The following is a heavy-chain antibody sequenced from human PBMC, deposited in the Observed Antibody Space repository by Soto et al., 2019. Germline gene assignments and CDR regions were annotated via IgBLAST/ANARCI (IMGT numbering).Heavy chain of an antibody. CDR3: ARARSNWYNDY. CDR2: IGYDGSNK. J-gene: IGHJ4*02. D-gene: IGHD6-13*01. CDR1: GFIFSNYG. V-gene: IGHV3-33*01. Sequence: QVQLVESGGGVVQPGRSRRLSCAASGFIFSNYGVHWVRQAPGQGLEWVAFIGYDGSNKYYIESVKGRFTISRDNPKNTVFLQMNSLRVEDTAVYYCARARSNWYNDYWGQGTLVTVSS.